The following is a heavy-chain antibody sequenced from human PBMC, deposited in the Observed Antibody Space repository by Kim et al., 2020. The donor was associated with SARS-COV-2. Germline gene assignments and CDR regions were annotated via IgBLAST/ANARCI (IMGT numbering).Heavy chain of an antibody. CDR1: GFTFSRYG. J-gene: IGHJ4*02. D-gene: IGHD3-22*01. Sequence: GGSLRLSCAASGFTFSRYGMHWFRQAPGKGLEWVAVIPNDGGNKYYGDSVKGRFTISRDNSKNTLYLQMNSLSTEDTAVYYCATSPYYYDWRGFYPYYFDYWGQGTLVTVSS. CDR3: ATSPYYYDWRGFYPYYFDY. V-gene: IGHV3-30*03. CDR2: IPNDGGNK.